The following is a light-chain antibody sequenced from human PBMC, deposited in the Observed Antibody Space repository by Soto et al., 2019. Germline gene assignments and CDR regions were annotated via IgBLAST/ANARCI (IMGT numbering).Light chain of an antibody. J-gene: IGKJ1*01. CDR2: GAS. Sequence: EIGVTHSPAPPSVSPRGKAPPSLRAPPSVSSNLAWYQQKPGQAPRLLIYGASTRATGIPARFSGSGSGTEFTLTISSLQSEDFAVYYCQQYNNWPPRRTFGQGTKVDIK. CDR1: PSVSSN. V-gene: IGKV3-15*01. CDR3: QQYNNWPPRRT.